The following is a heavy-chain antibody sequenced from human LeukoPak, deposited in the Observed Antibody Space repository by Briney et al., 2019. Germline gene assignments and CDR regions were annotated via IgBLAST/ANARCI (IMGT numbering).Heavy chain of an antibody. CDR1: GYSFTNYW. J-gene: IGHJ4*02. V-gene: IGHV5-51*01. CDR3: ARRPVSGSSRGVKYFDY. Sequence: GESLKISCKGSGYSFTNYWIGWVRQIPGKGLEWMGIFYPGDSDTRYSPSFQGQVTMSADKSISTAFLQWSSLKASDTAMYYCARRPVSGSSRGVKYFDYWGQGTLVTVSS. D-gene: IGHD3-10*01. CDR2: FYPGDSDT.